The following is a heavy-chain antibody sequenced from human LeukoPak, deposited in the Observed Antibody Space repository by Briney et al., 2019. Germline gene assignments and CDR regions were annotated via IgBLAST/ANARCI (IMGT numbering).Heavy chain of an antibody. CDR1: GFTFSSYA. J-gene: IGHJ4*02. D-gene: IGHD2-15*01. Sequence: PGGSLRLSCAASGFTFSSYAMHWVRQAPGKGLEWVAVISYDGSNKYYADSVKGRFTISRDNSKSTLYLQMNSLRAEDTAVYYCARPGYLVVQGYFDYWGQGTLVTVSS. CDR3: ARPGYLVVQGYFDY. CDR2: ISYDGSNK. V-gene: IGHV3-30*04.